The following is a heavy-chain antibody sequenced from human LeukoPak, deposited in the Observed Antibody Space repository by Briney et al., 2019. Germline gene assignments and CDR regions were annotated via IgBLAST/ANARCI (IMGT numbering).Heavy chain of an antibody. CDR2: IYPGDSDT. J-gene: IGHJ2*01. CDR1: GYSFTSYW. Sequence: GESLKISCKGSGYSFTSYWIGWVRQMPGKGLEWMGIIYPGDSDTRYSPSFQGQVTISADKSISTAYLQWSSLKASDTAMYYCARPWGIAARSFDWYFDLWGRGTLVTVSS. V-gene: IGHV5-51*01. CDR3: ARPWGIAARSFDWYFDL. D-gene: IGHD6-6*01.